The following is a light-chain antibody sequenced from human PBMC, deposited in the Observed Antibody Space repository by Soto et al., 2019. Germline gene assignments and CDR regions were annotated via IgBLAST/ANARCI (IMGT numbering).Light chain of an antibody. J-gene: IGKJ1*01. CDR3: QHYVGSPT. CDR2: GAS. V-gene: IGKV3-20*01. CDR1: QSVSSSY. Sequence: EIVLTQSPGTLSLSQGERATFSCRASQSVSSSYIAWYQLRPGQAPRLLISGASSRATGIPDRISGSGSGTDFTLTITRVEPEDSAMYYCQHYVGSPTFGQGTKVDIK.